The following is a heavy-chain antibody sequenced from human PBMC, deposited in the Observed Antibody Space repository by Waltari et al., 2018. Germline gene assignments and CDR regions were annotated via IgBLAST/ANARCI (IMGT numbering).Heavy chain of an antibody. J-gene: IGHJ3*02. Sequence: EVQLVESGGGLVQPGGSLRLSCAASGFTFSSYWMHWVRQAPGKGLVWVSRINRDGRSTRNADSVKGRFTIARDTAKNTLYLQMNSLRAEDTAVYYCARGLCSGYDCLDAFDIWGQGTMVTVSS. CDR3: ARGLCSGYDCLDAFDI. D-gene: IGHD5-12*01. CDR2: INRDGRST. V-gene: IGHV3-74*01. CDR1: GFTFSSYW.